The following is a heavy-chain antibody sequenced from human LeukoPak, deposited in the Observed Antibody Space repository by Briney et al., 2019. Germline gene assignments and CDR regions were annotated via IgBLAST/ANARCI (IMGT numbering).Heavy chain of an antibody. Sequence: PSETLSLTCAVSGGSISSGGYSWSWIRQPPGKGLEWIGYIYHSGSTYYNPSLKSRVTISVDRSKNQFSLKLSSVTAADTAVYYCARVAGYTTYFDYWGQGTLVTVSS. CDR1: GGSISSGGYS. D-gene: IGHD5-12*01. J-gene: IGHJ4*02. CDR3: ARVAGYTTYFDY. CDR2: IYHSGST. V-gene: IGHV4-30-2*01.